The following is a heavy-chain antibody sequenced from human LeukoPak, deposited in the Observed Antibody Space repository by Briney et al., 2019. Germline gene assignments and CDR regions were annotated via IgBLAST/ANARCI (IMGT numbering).Heavy chain of an antibody. V-gene: IGHV1-24*01. D-gene: IGHD2-15*01. CDR2: FGAEDGET. J-gene: IGHJ3*02. CDR3: ATNAELLDAFDI. Sequence: ASVKVSCKVSGYTLTELSMHWVRQAPGKGVERMGGFGAEDGETIYAQKFQGRVTMTADTSTDTAYMELSSLRSEDTAVYYCATNAELLDAFDIWGQGTMVTVSS. CDR1: GYTLTELS.